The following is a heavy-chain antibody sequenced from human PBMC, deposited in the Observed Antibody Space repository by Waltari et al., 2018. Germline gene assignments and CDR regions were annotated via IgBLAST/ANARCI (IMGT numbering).Heavy chain of an antibody. D-gene: IGHD5-12*01. V-gene: IGHV4-34*01. Sequence: QVQLQQWGAGLLKPSETLSLTCGVRGGSFSSYYWSWIRQSPGKGLGWIGEINHAGNIHYNPSFKSRVTMSIDTARNQFSLEVKSVIAADTAVYFCARISGLDYATPMWGLGTVVTVSS. CDR3: ARISGLDYATPM. J-gene: IGHJ3*01. CDR1: GGSFSSYY. CDR2: INHAGNI.